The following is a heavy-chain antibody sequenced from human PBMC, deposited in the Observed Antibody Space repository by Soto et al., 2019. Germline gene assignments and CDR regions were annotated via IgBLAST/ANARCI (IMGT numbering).Heavy chain of an antibody. Sequence: QVQLVESGGGVVQPGRSLRLSCAASGFPFTSYGMHWVREGPDKGLEWVAIISYDGSDKYYADSVKGRFTISRDNSKNPLYLQMNSLRPEDTALYYGVGGQYYFDYRGQGTLVIVSS. V-gene: IGHV3-30*03. CDR2: ISYDGSDK. D-gene: IGHD3-10*01. CDR3: VGGQYYFDY. CDR1: GFPFTSYG. J-gene: IGHJ4*02.